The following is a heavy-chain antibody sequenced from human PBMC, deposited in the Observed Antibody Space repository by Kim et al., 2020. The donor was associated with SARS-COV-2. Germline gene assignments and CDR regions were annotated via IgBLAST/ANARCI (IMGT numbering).Heavy chain of an antibody. Sequence: SETLSLTCTVSGGSISSSSYYWGWIRQPPGKGLEWIGSIYYSGSTYYNPSLKSRVTISVDTSKNQFSLKLSSVTAADTAVYYCASYKSPEDYYYYYGMDVWGQGTTVTVSS. V-gene: IGHV4-39*01. J-gene: IGHJ6*02. CDR1: GGSISSSSYY. D-gene: IGHD1-1*01. CDR2: IYYSGST. CDR3: ASYKSPEDYYYYYGMDV.